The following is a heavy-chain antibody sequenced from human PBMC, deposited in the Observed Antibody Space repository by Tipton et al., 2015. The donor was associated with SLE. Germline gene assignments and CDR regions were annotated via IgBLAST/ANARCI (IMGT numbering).Heavy chain of an antibody. Sequence: SLRLSCAASGFTFSSYWMSWVRQAPGKGLEWVANIKQDGSEKYYVDSVKGRFTISRDNAKNSLYLQMNSLRAEDTAVYYCASRGFDYGDSYFDYWGQGTLVTVSS. CDR3: ASRGFDYGDSYFDY. J-gene: IGHJ4*02. D-gene: IGHD4-17*01. CDR2: IKQDGSEK. CDR1: GFTFSSYW. V-gene: IGHV3-7*01.